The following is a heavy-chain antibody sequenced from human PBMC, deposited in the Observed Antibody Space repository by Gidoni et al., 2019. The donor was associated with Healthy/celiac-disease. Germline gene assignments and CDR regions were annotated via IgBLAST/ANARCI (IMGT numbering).Heavy chain of an antibody. D-gene: IGHD3-16*01. CDR1: GGSISRGSYY. V-gene: IGHV4-61*02. J-gene: IGHJ4*02. CDR3: ARASRAAGGGYFDY. Sequence: QVQLQESGPGLVKPSQTLSLTCPVSGGSISRGSYYWSWIRQPAGKGLEWSGRIYTSGSTNYNPSLKSRVTISVDTSKNQFSLKLSSVTAADTAVYYCARASRAAGGGYFDYWGQGTLVTVSS. CDR2: IYTSGST.